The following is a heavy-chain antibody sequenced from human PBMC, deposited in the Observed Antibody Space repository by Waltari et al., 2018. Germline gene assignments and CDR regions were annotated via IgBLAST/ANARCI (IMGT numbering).Heavy chain of an antibody. CDR1: GFTVTGNY. Sequence: EVQLVESGGGFIQSGGSLRFSCSAYGFTVTGNYVSWVRQAPGKGLEWVSVIFSDGRTYYADSVKGRFTISRDNSKNTLYLQINSLRAEDTAVYYCARDSRGGLFFDYWGQGTLVTVSS. V-gene: IGHV3-53*01. J-gene: IGHJ4*02. CDR2: IFSDGRT. CDR3: ARDSRGGLFFDY.